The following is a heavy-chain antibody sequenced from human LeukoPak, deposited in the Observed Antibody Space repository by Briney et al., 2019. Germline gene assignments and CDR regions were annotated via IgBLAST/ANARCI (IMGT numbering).Heavy chain of an antibody. CDR3: ARGYDFWSGPGY. J-gene: IGHJ4*02. CDR1: GGSISSYY. D-gene: IGHD3-3*01. CDR2: IYYSGST. Sequence: KTSETLSLTCTVSGGSISSYYWSWIRQPPGKGLEWIGYIYYSGSTNYNPSLKSRVTISVDTSKNQFSLKLSSVTAADTAVYYCARGYDFWSGPGYWGQGTLVTVSS. V-gene: IGHV4-59*01.